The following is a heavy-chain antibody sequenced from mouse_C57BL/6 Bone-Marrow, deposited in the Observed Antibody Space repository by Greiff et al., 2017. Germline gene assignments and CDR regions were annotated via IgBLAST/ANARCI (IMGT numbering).Heavy chain of an antibody. V-gene: IGHV2-2*01. D-gene: IGHD1-1*01. J-gene: IGHJ1*03. Sequence: QVQLQQSGPGLVQPSQSLSITCTVSGFSLTSYGVHWVRQSPGKGLEWLGVIWSGGSTDYNAAFISRLSISKDNSKSQVFFKMNSLQADDQAIYYCARNPSNYYGSSYWYFDVWGTGTTVTVSS. CDR1: GFSLTSYG. CDR2: IWSGGST. CDR3: ARNPSNYYGSSYWYFDV.